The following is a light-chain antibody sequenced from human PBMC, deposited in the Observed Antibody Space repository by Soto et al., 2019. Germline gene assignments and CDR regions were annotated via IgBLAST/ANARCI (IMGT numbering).Light chain of an antibody. J-gene: IGKJ1*01. Sequence: DIQMTQSPSSLSASVGDRVTITCQASQDIMTYLNWYQQKPGKAPKLLIFAASSLQSGVPSRFSGSRSGPDFTLTISSLQPEDFATYYCQQSYSSPPTFGQGTKV. CDR3: QQSYSSPPT. V-gene: IGKV1-39*01. CDR2: AAS. CDR1: QDIMTY.